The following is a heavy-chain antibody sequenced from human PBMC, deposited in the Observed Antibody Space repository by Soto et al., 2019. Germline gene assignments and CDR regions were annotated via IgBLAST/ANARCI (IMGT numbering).Heavy chain of an antibody. Sequence: SETLSLTCTFSGGSIGSYHWSLLRQPPEKGLEWIGYIHYSGITNYNPSLKSRVTISVDTSKNQFSLKLSSVTAADTAVYYCARHSGVSGTLSYYFDHWGQGTMVTVSS. V-gene: IGHV4-59*08. D-gene: IGHD1-26*01. CDR1: GGSIGSYH. CDR2: IHYSGIT. J-gene: IGHJ4*02. CDR3: ARHSGVSGTLSYYFDH.